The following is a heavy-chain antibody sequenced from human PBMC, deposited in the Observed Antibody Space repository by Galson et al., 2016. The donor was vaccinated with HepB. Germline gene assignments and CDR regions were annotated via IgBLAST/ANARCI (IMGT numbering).Heavy chain of an antibody. CDR3: ARVSGPWVGVPAAKVYFDF. J-gene: IGHJ4*02. D-gene: IGHD2-2*01. CDR2: ITGGAGTT. CDR1: DFSFRSYA. Sequence: SLRLSCAASDFSFRSYAMAWVRQAPGKGLEWVSTITGGAGTTFYADSVKGRFSISRDNSKNTVYLQMDSLRAEDRAEYYCARVSGPWVGVPAAKVYFDFWGQGTLVIVSS. V-gene: IGHV3-23*01.